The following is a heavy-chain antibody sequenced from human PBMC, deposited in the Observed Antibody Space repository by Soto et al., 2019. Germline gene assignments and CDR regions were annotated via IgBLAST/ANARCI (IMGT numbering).Heavy chain of an antibody. CDR2: IYHSGST. J-gene: IGHJ4*02. CDR3: ARGPPLGY. Sequence: SETLSLTCTVSGGSISSYYWSWIRQPPGKGLEWIGYIYHSGSTYYNPSLKSRVTISVDRSKNQFSLKLSSVTAADTAVYYCARGPPLGYWGQGTLVTVSS. CDR1: GGSISSYY. V-gene: IGHV4-59*12.